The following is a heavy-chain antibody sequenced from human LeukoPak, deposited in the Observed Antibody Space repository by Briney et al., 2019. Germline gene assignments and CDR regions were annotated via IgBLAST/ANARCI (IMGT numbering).Heavy chain of an antibody. CDR1: GGSFSGYY. Sequence: SETLSLTCAVYGGSFSGYYWSWIRQPPGKGLEWIGEINHSGSTNYNPPLKSRVTISVDTSKNQFSLKLSSVTAADTAVYYCAREDRQLMAYGSIDYWGQGTLVTVSS. CDR2: INHSGST. CDR3: AREDRQLMAYGSIDY. V-gene: IGHV4-34*01. J-gene: IGHJ4*02. D-gene: IGHD2-2*01.